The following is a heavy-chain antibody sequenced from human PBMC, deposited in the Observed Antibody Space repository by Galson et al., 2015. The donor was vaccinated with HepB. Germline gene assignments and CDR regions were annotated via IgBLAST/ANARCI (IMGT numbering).Heavy chain of an antibody. CDR3: ARVPIPRPGYSSSWLGRYYYYGMDV. Sequence: SLRLSCAASGFTVSSNYMSWVRQAPGKGLEWVSVIYSGGSTYYADSVKGRFTISRDNSKNTLYLQMNSLRAEDTAVYYCARVPIPRPGYSSSWLGRYYYYGMDVWGQGTTVTVSS. CDR1: GFTVSSNY. J-gene: IGHJ6*02. D-gene: IGHD6-13*01. CDR2: IYSGGST. V-gene: IGHV3-53*01.